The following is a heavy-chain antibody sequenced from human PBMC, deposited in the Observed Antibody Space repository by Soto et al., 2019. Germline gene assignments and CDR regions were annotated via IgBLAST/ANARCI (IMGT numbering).Heavy chain of an antibody. CDR1: GYSFTSYW. D-gene: IGHD6-19*01. Sequence: GESLKISCKGSGYSFTSYWIGWVRQMPGKGLEWMGIIYPGDSDTRYSPSFQGQVTISADKSISTAYLQWSSLKASDTAMYYCARSGAVTPDYYYYGMDVWGQGTTVTSP. CDR2: IYPGDSDT. CDR3: ARSGAVTPDYYYYGMDV. J-gene: IGHJ6*02. V-gene: IGHV5-51*01.